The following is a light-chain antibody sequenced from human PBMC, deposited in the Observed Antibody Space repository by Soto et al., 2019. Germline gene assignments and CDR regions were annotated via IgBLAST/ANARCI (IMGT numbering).Light chain of an antibody. V-gene: IGLV2-14*01. CDR2: EVS. CDR3: ATWNDGVFV. CDR1: SSDVGGYHY. Sequence: QSALTQPASVSGSPGQSITISCTGSSSDVGGYHYVSWYQQYPGEAPKLVISEVSNRPSGVSNRFSGSKSDTSASLAISGLQSEDEADYYCATWNDGVFVFGIGTKLTVL. J-gene: IGLJ1*01.